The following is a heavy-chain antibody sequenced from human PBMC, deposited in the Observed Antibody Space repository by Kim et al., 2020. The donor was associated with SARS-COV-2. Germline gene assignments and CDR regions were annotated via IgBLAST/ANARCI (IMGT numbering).Heavy chain of an antibody. CDR1: GFTFSSYG. CDR2: IWYDGSNK. J-gene: IGHJ4*02. V-gene: IGHV3-33*01. Sequence: GGSLRLSCAASGFTFSSYGMHWVRQAPGKGLEWVAVIWYDGSNKYYADSVKGRFTISRDNSKNTLYLQMNSLRAEDTAVYYCARALQGIAAAGPPDYWGQGTLVTVSS. CDR3: ARALQGIAAAGPPDY. D-gene: IGHD6-13*01.